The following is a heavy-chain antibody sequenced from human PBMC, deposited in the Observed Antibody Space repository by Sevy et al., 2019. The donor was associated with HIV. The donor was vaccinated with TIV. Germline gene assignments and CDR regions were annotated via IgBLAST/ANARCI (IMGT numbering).Heavy chain of an antibody. V-gene: IGHV3-11*01. CDR2: ISSSGSTI. D-gene: IGHD3-10*01. CDR1: GFTLSDYY. J-gene: IGHJ4*02. Sequence: GGSLRLSCAASGFTLSDYYMSWIRQAPGKGLEWVSYISSSGSTIYYAYSVKGRFTISRDNAKNSLYLQMNSLRAEDTAVYYCARVSMVRGVPPDYWGQGTLVTVSS. CDR3: ARVSMVRGVPPDY.